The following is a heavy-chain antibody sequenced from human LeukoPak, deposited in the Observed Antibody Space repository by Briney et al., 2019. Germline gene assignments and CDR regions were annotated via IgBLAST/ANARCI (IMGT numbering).Heavy chain of an antibody. CDR3: ARHLRGMDV. CDR2: IYYSGST. Sequence: SETLSLTCTVSGGSISGYYWSWTRQPPGKGLEWIGYIYYSGSTNYNPSLKSRVTISVDTSKKQFSLNLSSVTAADTAVYYCARHLRGMDVWGQGTTVTVSS. CDR1: GGSISGYY. V-gene: IGHV4-59*08. J-gene: IGHJ6*02.